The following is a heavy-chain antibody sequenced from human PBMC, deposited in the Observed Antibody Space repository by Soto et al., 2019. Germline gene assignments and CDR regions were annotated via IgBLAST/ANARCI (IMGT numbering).Heavy chain of an antibody. J-gene: IGHJ6*02. CDR1: GYTFTSYG. Sequence: ASVKVSCKASGYTFTSYGISWFRQAPGQGLEWMGWISAYNGNTNYAQKLQGRVTMTTEKSTSKAYMELRSLRSDDTAVYYCARGYCSSTSCYRFPLSGYYGMDVCGQGTKVTVSS. D-gene: IGHD2-2*01. V-gene: IGHV1-18*04. CDR3: ARGYCSSTSCYRFPLSGYYGMDV. CDR2: ISAYNGNT.